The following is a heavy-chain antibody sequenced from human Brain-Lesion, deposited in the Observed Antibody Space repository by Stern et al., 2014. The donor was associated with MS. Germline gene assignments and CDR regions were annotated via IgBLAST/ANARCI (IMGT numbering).Heavy chain of an antibody. V-gene: IGHV3-9*01. Sequence: EVQLVESGGDLVQPGRSLRLSCAAFGFTFDDYAMHWVRQAPGKGLEWVAGISWNSGTSGYADSGKGRFTTSRDNAYSSLYLQMNSLRPEDTALYYCARDITGSSAYFAYWGQGTLVTVSS. J-gene: IGHJ4*02. CDR2: ISWNSGTS. CDR3: ARDITGSSAYFAY. CDR1: GFTFDDYA. D-gene: IGHD1-14*01.